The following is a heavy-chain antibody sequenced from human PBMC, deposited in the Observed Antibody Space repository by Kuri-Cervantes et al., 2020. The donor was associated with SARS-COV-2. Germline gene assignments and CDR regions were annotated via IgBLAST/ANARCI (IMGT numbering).Heavy chain of an antibody. D-gene: IGHD2-2*01. CDR1: GFTFSSYS. J-gene: IGHJ6*02. CDR2: ISSSSSYI. V-gene: IGHV3-21*01. CDR3: ARGLVPAAVPPDTVPRALYGMDV. Sequence: LSLTCAASGFTFSSYSMNWVRQAPGKGLEWVSSISSSSSYIYYADSVKGRFTISRDNAKNSLYLQMNSLRAEDTAVYYCARGLVPAAVPPDTVPRALYGMDVWGQGTTVTVSS.